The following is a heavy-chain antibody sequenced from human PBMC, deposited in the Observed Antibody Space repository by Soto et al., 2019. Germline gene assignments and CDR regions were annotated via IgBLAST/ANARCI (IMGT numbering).Heavy chain of an antibody. Sequence: GGSLRLSCAASGVTFSSYAMSWVRQAPGKGLEWVSGISGSGGSTDYGDSVKGRFTISRDNSKNTVYLQMNSLRAEDTAVYYCAKDRADYFPPRFDPWGQGTLVTVSS. D-gene: IGHD4-17*01. V-gene: IGHV3-23*01. CDR3: AKDRADYFPPRFDP. J-gene: IGHJ5*02. CDR1: GVTFSSYA. CDR2: ISGSGGST.